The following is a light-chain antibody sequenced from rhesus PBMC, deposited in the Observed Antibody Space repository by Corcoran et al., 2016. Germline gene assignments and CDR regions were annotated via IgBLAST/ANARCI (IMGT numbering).Light chain of an antibody. J-gene: IGLJ1*01. CDR3: TAYAGSYTYI. CDR2: EVS. Sequence: QAALAQPRSVSGSPGQSVTISCTGTNSDIGDYNYVSWYQQHPGTAPKILIYEVSKRPSGVSDRFSGSKSGNTAALTISGLQAEDEADYYCTAYAGSYTYIFGDGTRLTVL. CDR1: NSDIGDYNY. V-gene: IGLV2-32*02.